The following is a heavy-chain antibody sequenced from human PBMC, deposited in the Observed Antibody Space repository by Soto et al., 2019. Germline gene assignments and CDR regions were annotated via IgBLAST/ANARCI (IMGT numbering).Heavy chain of an antibody. D-gene: IGHD2-21*01. CDR2: ISGSGGST. CDR3: ARDPQFLNYFDF. CDR1: GFSFSSFV. J-gene: IGHJ4*02. Sequence: LSLSCAASGFSFSSFVMSWVRQAPGKGLEWVSAISGSGGSTYYADSVKGRFTISRDNSKNTLYLQINSLRAEDTAVYFCARDPQFLNYFDFWGQGTLVTVSS. V-gene: IGHV3-23*01.